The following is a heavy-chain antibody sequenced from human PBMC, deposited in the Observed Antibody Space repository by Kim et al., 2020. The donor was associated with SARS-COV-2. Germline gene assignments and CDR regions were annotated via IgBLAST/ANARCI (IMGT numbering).Heavy chain of an antibody. CDR3: ARGSEGDIVVQNWFDL. Sequence: ASVKVSCKASGYTFSSYHVHWVRQAPGQGLEWMGITNPSGGRTSVTQKFQGRVTMTRDTSTSTVSMELSSLRSEDTAVYYCARGSEGDIVVQNWFDLWGQGTLVTVSS. J-gene: IGHJ5*02. V-gene: IGHV1-46*01. CDR2: TNPSGGRT. CDR1: GYTFSSYH. D-gene: IGHD2-15*01.